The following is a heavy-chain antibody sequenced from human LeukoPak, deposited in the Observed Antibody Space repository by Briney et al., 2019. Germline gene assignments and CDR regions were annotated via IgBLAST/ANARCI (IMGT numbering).Heavy chain of an antibody. D-gene: IGHD6-19*01. Sequence: GGSLRLSCAASGFTFSGFWMHWVRQTPGKGLVGVSRINSDGSSTNYADSVKGRFTISRDNAKNSLYLQMNSLRAEDTAVYYCARIAVAGIDYWGQGTLVTVSS. CDR2: INSDGSST. CDR1: GFTFSGFW. V-gene: IGHV3-74*01. CDR3: ARIAVAGIDY. J-gene: IGHJ4*02.